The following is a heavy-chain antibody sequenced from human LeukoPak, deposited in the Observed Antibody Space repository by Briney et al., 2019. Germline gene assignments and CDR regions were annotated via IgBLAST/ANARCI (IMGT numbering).Heavy chain of an antibody. J-gene: IGHJ4*02. D-gene: IGHD3-22*01. V-gene: IGHV4-34*01. CDR2: INHSGST. Sequence: PSETLSLTCAVYGGSFSGYYWSWIRQPPGKGLEWIGEINHSGSTNYNPSLKSRVTISVDTSKNQFSLKLSSVTAADTAVYYCARGGPDYYDSSGPLNWGPGNLVTVSS. CDR3: ARGGPDYYDSSGPLN. CDR1: GGSFSGYY.